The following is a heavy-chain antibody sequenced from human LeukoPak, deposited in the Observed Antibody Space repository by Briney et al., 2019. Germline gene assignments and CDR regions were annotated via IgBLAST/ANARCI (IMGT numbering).Heavy chain of an antibody. Sequence: GGSLRLSCAASGFTFSSYWMHWVRQAPGKGLVWVSRINSDGSSTSYADSVKGRFTISRDNAKNTLYLQMNSLRAEDTAVYYCARDSDTAMVYLEYGMDVWGQGTTVTVSS. V-gene: IGHV3-74*01. CDR1: GFTFSSYW. J-gene: IGHJ6*02. CDR3: ARDSDTAMVYLEYGMDV. D-gene: IGHD5-18*01. CDR2: INSDGSST.